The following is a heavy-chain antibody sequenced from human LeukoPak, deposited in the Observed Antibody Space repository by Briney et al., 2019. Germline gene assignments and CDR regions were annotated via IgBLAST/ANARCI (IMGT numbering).Heavy chain of an antibody. J-gene: IGHJ4*02. CDR1: GFTFSSYA. CDR3: ARIYGPYDSSGYFPSFDY. Sequence: PGRSLRLSCAASGFTFSSYAMHWVRQAPGKGLEWVAVISYDGSNKYYADSVKGRFTISRDNSKNMLYLQMNSLRAEDTAVYYCARIYGPYDSSGYFPSFDYWGQGTLVTVSS. D-gene: IGHD3-22*01. V-gene: IGHV3-30-3*01. CDR2: ISYDGSNK.